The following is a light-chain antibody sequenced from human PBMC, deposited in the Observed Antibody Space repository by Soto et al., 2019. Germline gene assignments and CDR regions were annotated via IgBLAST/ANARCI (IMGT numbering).Light chain of an antibody. J-gene: IGKJ1*01. CDR2: VAS. CDR1: QSVSNNY. V-gene: IGKV3-20*01. CDR3: QQYGSSGT. Sequence: EIVLTHSPATLSLSPGERSTLSCRASQSVSNNYLALYQQKPGQAPRLLIYVASNRATGIPDRFSGSGSGTDFTLTISRLEPEDFAVYYCQQYGSSGTFGQGTKVDIK.